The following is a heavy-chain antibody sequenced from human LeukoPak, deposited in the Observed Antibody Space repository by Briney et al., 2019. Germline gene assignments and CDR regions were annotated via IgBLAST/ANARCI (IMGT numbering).Heavy chain of an antibody. CDR3: ARQSMGDGYNAGDFGY. D-gene: IGHD5-24*01. CDR2: IHPSDSQT. V-gene: IGHV5-51*01. J-gene: IGHJ4*02. CDR1: GYSFSIYR. Sequence: KHGESLKISCKGSGYSFSIYRMAWVRQMPGKGLEWMGIIHPSDSQTTYSPSFQGQVTISADKSISTAYLQWSSVKASDTAMYYCARQSMGDGYNAGDFGYWGQGTLVSVSS.